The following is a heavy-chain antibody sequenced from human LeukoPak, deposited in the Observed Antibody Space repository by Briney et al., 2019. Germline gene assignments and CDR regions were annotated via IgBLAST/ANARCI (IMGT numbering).Heavy chain of an antibody. D-gene: IGHD2-15*01. CDR1: GGSISSGGYY. CDR2: IYYSGST. Sequence: SETLSLTCTVSGGSISSGGYYWSWIRQHPGKGLEWIGYIYYSGSTYYNPSLKSRVTISVDTSKNQFSLKLSSVTAADTAVYYCARSRSGGSCDYWGQGTLVTVSS. CDR3: ARSRSGGSCDY. J-gene: IGHJ4*02. V-gene: IGHV4-31*03.